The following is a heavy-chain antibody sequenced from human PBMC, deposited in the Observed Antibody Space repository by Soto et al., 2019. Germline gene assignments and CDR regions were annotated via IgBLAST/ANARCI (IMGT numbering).Heavy chain of an antibody. Sequence: QVRLVQSGAELKKPGASVKVSCKASGNPFISYAISWVRQAPGQGREWMGRCSVYNGNTIYAQKFHDRLTVTTDTSTTTAYMALRSLTSDDPAVYYCVWSCTGGSCSDYWGQGTLVTVSS. CDR1: GNPFISYA. CDR2: CSVYNGNT. J-gene: IGHJ4*02. V-gene: IGHV1-18*04. D-gene: IGHD2-15*01. CDR3: VWSCTGGSCSDY.